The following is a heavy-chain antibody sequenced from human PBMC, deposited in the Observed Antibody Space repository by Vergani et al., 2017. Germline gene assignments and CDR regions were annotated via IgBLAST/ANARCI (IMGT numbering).Heavy chain of an antibody. J-gene: IGHJ6*02. CDR1: GVSISSNSYY. D-gene: IGHD3-22*01. V-gene: IGHV4-61*05. CDR2: IHYSENT. CDR3: ARGYYDSSRTWYYGMDV. Sequence: QLQLQESGPGLVEPSETLSLTCTVSGVSISSNSYYWGWVRQSPGKGLEWIGSIHYSENTNYNPSLKTRVTISVDTSKNQFSLKLSSVTAADTAVYYCARGYYDSSRTWYYGMDVWGQGTTVTVSS.